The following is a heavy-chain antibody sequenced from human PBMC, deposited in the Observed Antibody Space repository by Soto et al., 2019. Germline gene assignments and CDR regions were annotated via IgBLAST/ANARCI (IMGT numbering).Heavy chain of an antibody. CDR3: ARELDPYYGGNSLALDY. D-gene: IGHD4-17*01. CDR2: IIPKFGTT. V-gene: IGHV1-69*13. Sequence: QVQLVQSGAEVKKPGSSVKVSCKASGGSFSTYGINWVRLAPGQGLEWMGGIIPKFGTTTYDQKFQGRVTITADESTNTAYLDLNPLRSEDTAVYLCARELDPYYGGNSLALDYWGQGTLVSVPS. J-gene: IGHJ4*02. CDR1: GGSFSTYG.